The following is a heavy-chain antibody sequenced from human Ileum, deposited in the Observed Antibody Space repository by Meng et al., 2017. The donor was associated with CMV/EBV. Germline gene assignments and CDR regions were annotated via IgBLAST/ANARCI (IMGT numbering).Heavy chain of an antibody. CDR3: AREYSSSYYYYGLDV. V-gene: IGHV3-48*04. Sequence: GESLKISCAASGFTFSSYSLNWVRQAPGKGLEWISYISSSSTTIYYADSVKGRFTISRDNAKNSLYLQMNSLRAEDTAVYYCAREYSSSYYYYGLDVWGQGTTVTVSS. J-gene: IGHJ6*02. CDR2: ISSSSTTI. D-gene: IGHD6-6*01. CDR1: GFTFSSYS.